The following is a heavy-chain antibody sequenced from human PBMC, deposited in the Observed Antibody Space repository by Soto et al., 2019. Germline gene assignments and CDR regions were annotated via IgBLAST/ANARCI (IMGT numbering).Heavy chain of an antibody. Sequence: QVQLVQSGAEVKKPGASVKVSCKASGYTFTSDGVSWVRQAPGQGLEWMGWISGYNGNTNYAQRFRDRVTLTTDTATRTAYMELRSLRPDDSAVYYCARDAHCGGAPGCRAMDVWGQGTTISVSS. CDR1: GYTFTSDG. CDR2: ISGYNGNT. D-gene: IGHD2-21*01. J-gene: IGHJ6*02. V-gene: IGHV1-18*04. CDR3: ARDAHCGGAPGCRAMDV.